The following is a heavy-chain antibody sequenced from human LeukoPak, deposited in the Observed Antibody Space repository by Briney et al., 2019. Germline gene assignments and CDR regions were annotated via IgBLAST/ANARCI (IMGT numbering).Heavy chain of an antibody. CDR1: GFTFSSYW. Sequence: GGSLRLSCAASGFTFSSYWMSWVRQAPGKGLEWVANIKQDGSEKYYVDSVKGRFTISRDNAKNSLYLQMNSLRAEDTAVYYCAREVSSSSGWHYYYCYYMDVWGKGTTVTVSS. CDR3: AREVSSSSGWHYYYCYYMDV. J-gene: IGHJ6*03. D-gene: IGHD6-19*01. CDR2: IKQDGSEK. V-gene: IGHV3-7*01.